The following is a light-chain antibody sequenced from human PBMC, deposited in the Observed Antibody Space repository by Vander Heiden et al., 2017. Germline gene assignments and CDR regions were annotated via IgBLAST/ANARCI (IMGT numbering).Light chain of an antibody. CDR1: KLGDKY. J-gene: IGLJ1*01. Sequence: SYELTQPPSVSVSPGQTARINCTVDKLGDKYACWYQQKPGQSPVLVIYQDSKRPSVIPERFSGSNSGNTATLTISGTQAMDEADYYCQACDSITAQGVFGTGTKVTVL. V-gene: IGLV3-1*01. CDR3: QACDSITAQGV. CDR2: QDS.